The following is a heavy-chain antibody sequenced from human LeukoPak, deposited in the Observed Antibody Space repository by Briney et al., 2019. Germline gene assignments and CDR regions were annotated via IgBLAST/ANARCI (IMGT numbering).Heavy chain of an antibody. CDR1: GGSVSNASYY. J-gene: IGHJ4*02. CDR2: VYYSGST. D-gene: IGHD3-10*01. Sequence: SETLSLTCTVSGGSVSNASYYWRWIRQPPGKGLDWIGYVYYSGSTNYSPSLKSRVTVSVDTSKNQFSLKLTSVTAADTAVYYCARVRYGSGSYYFDNWGQGTLVTVSS. CDR3: ARVRYGSGSYYFDN. V-gene: IGHV4-61*01.